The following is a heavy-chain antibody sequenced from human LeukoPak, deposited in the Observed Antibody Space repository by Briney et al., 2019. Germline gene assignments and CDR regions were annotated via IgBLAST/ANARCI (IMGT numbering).Heavy chain of an antibody. CDR1: GFTFSSYA. V-gene: IGHV3-23*01. D-gene: IGHD1-26*01. Sequence: GGSLRLSCAASGFTFSSYAMSWVRQAPGKGLEWVSAISGSGGTTYYADSVKGRFTISRDNSRNTLYLQMNSLRAEDTAVYYCARDRSFGATRRRNFDYWGQGTLVTVSS. CDR3: ARDRSFGATRRRNFDY. CDR2: ISGSGGTT. J-gene: IGHJ4*02.